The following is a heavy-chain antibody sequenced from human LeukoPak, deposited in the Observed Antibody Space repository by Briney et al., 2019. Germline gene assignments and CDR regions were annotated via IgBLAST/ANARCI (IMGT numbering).Heavy chain of an antibody. CDR2: INAGNGNT. Sequence: ASVKVSCKASGYTFTSYAMHWVRQAPGQRLEWMGWINAGNGNTKYSQKFQGRVTITRDTSASTAYMELSSLRSEDTAVYYCATPGLFSSSPDAFDIWGQGTMVPVSS. CDR1: GYTFTSYA. J-gene: IGHJ3*02. D-gene: IGHD6-13*01. V-gene: IGHV1-3*01. CDR3: ATPGLFSSSPDAFDI.